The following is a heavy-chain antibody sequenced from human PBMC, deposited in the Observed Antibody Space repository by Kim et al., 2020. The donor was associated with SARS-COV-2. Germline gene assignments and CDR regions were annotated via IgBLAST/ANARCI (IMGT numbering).Heavy chain of an antibody. D-gene: IGHD6-25*01. CDR3: ARGSTTATMYGTFDY. CDR1: GGTFSSYA. J-gene: IGHJ4*02. Sequence: SVKVSCKASGGTFSSYAITWVRQAPGQGLEWMGGIIPIFGTTNYAQKFQGRVTITADESTSTAYMELSSLRSEDTAVYYCARGSTTATMYGTFDYWGQGTLVAVSS. V-gene: IGHV1-69*13. CDR2: IIPIFGTT.